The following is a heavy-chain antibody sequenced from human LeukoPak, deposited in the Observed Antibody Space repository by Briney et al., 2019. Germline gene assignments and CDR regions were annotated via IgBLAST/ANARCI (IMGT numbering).Heavy chain of an antibody. CDR3: ARTGSSWYHPGDY. J-gene: IGHJ4*02. CDR2: IYYSGST. V-gene: IGHV4-30-4*01. D-gene: IGHD6-13*01. CDR1: GGSISSGDYY. Sequence: SETLSLTCTVSGGSISSGDYYWSWIRQTPGKGLEWIGYIYYSGSTYYNPSLKSRVTISVDMSKNQFSLKLSSVTAADTAVYYCARTGSSWYHPGDYWGQGTLVTVSS.